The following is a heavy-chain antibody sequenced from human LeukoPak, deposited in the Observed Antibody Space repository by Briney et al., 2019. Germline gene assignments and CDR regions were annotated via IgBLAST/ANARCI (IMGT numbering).Heavy chain of an antibody. CDR3: ARDDDSSGYYYP. CDR1: GFTFSTYG. D-gene: IGHD3-22*01. Sequence: PGGSLRLSCAASGFTFSTYGMHWVRQAPGKGLEWVAVISYDGSNKYYADSVKGRFTISRDNAKNSLYLQMNSLRAEDTAVYYCARDDDSSGYYYPWGQGTLVTVSS. J-gene: IGHJ5*02. V-gene: IGHV3-30*03. CDR2: ISYDGSNK.